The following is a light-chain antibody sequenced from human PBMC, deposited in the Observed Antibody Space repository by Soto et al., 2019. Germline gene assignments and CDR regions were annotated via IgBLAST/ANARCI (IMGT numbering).Light chain of an antibody. Sequence: DIQMTQSPTTLSASVGDRVTITCRASQIVSNVLAWFQQKPGKGPELLIYDVSNLQSGVPSRFSGSGSGTEFTLTISSLQPDDFAVYCCQQYYRYPWTFGQGTKVDIK. CDR3: QQYYRYPWT. CDR2: DVS. J-gene: IGKJ1*01. CDR1: QIVSNV. V-gene: IGKV1-5*01.